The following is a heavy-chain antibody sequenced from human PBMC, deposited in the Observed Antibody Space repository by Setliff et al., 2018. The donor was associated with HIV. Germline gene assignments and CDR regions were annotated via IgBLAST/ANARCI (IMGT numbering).Heavy chain of an antibody. V-gene: IGHV4-4*07. CDR1: GGSISSYY. Sequence: PSETLSLTCTVSGGSISSYYWSWIRRPAGKGLGWNGRIYTSGSTNYHHSLKSRVTMSVDTSKNQFALKLSSVTAADRAVYYCSRDGFWSGYIDYWGQGTLVTVAS. D-gene: IGHD3-3*01. CDR2: IYTSGST. J-gene: IGHJ4*02. CDR3: SRDGFWSGYIDY.